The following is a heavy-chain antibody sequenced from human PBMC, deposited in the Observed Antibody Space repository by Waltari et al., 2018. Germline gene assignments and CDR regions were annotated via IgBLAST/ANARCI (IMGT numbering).Heavy chain of an antibody. CDR2: IYYSGST. V-gene: IGHV4-39*01. CDR1: GGSISSSSYY. J-gene: IGHJ4*02. Sequence: QLQLQESGPGLVKPSETLSLTCTVSGGSISSSSYYWGWIRQPTGKGLGWIGSIYYSGSTSYNPSLKSRVTISVDTSKNQFSLKLSSVTAADTAVYYCARRDCSGGSCYSGGYYWGQGTLVTVSS. CDR3: ARRDCSGGSCYSGGYY. D-gene: IGHD2-15*01.